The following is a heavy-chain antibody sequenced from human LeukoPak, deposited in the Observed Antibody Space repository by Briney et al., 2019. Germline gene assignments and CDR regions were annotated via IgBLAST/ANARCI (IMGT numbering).Heavy chain of an antibody. D-gene: IGHD3-10*01. Sequence: PSETLSLTCTVSGGSISSGGYYWSWIRQHPGKGLEWIGYIYYSGSTYYNPSLKSRVTISVDTSKNQFSLKLSSVTAADTAVYYCARVRFGELWRFDYWGQGTLVTVSS. V-gene: IGHV4-31*03. CDR3: ARVRFGELWRFDY. CDR1: GGSISSGGYY. J-gene: IGHJ4*02. CDR2: IYYSGST.